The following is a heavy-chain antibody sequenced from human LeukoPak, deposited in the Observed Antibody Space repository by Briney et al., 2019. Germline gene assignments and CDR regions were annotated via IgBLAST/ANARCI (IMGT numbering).Heavy chain of an antibody. J-gene: IGHJ5*02. CDR2: IRSKANSYAT. CDR1: GFTSSGSA. CDR3: TRHQEGYHLFPIAAAELDP. Sequence: GGSLRLSCAVSGFTSSGSAMHWVRQASGKGLEWVGRIRSKANSYATAYAASVKGRFTISRDDSKNTAYLQMNSLKTEDTAVYYCTRHQEGYHLFPIAAAELDPWGQGTLVTVSS. V-gene: IGHV3-73*01. D-gene: IGHD6-13*01.